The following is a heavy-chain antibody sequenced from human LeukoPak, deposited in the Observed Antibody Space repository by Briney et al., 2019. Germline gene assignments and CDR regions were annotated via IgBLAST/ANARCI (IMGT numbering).Heavy chain of an antibody. Sequence: SSETLSLTCAVYGGSFSGYYWSWIRQPPGKGLEWIGEINHSGSTNYNPSLKGRVTISVDTSKNQFSLKLSSVTAADTAVYYCAKALVEAVTRYYYREVGGKG. J-gene: IGHJ6*03. V-gene: IGHV4-34*01. D-gene: IGHD2-15*01. CDR3: AKALVEAVTRYYYREV. CDR2: INHSGST. CDR1: GGSFSGYY.